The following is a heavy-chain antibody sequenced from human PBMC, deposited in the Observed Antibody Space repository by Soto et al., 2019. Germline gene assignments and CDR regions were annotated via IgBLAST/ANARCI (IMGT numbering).Heavy chain of an antibody. J-gene: IGHJ4*02. Sequence: TSETLSLTCAVYGGSFSGYYWSWIRQPPGKGLEWIGEINHSGSTNYNPSLKSRVTISVDTSKNQFSLKLSSVTAADTAVYYCARGAKGTMARGGNLDYWGQGTLVTVSS. CDR2: INHSGST. V-gene: IGHV4-34*01. D-gene: IGHD3-10*01. CDR3: ARGAKGTMARGGNLDY. CDR1: GGSFSGYY.